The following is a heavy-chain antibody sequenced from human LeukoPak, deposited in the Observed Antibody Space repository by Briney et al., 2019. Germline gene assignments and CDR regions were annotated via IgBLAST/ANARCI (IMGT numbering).Heavy chain of an antibody. Sequence: GGSLRLSCAASGFTFSSYVMHWVRQAPGKGLEWVAVISYDGSNKYYSDSVKGRFTISRDNSKNTLYLQMNSLRAEDTAVYYCARGTPERGYSYGYSGAFDIWGHGTMVTVSS. CDR3: ARGTPERGYSYGYSGAFDI. D-gene: IGHD5-18*01. CDR2: ISYDGSNK. V-gene: IGHV3-30-3*01. CDR1: GFTFSSYV. J-gene: IGHJ3*02.